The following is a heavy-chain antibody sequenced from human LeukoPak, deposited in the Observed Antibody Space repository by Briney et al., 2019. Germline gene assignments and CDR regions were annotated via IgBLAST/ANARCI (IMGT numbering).Heavy chain of an antibody. J-gene: IGHJ4*02. CDR3: AKGEAGEMATISDY. CDR2: ISGSGGST. Sequence: GGSLRLSCAASGFTFSSYAMSWVRQAPGKGLEWVSAISGSGGSTYYADSVKGRFTISRDNSKNTLYLQMNSLRAEDTAVYYCAKGEAGEMATISDYWGQGTLVTVSS. D-gene: IGHD5-24*01. V-gene: IGHV3-23*01. CDR1: GFTFSSYA.